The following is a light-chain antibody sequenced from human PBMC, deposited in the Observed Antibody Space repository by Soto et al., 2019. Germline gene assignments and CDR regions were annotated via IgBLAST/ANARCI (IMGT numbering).Light chain of an antibody. J-gene: IGKJ1*01. Sequence: VGSRVTRTSRASQSISSWLAWYQQKPGKAPKLLIYNASRAESGIPSRFGGCGSRPEFTPDISGLDPVGVVSYCFQQYNCYHTFGQGTKV. CDR3: QQYNCYHT. CDR2: NAS. CDR1: QSISSW. V-gene: IGKV1-5*01.